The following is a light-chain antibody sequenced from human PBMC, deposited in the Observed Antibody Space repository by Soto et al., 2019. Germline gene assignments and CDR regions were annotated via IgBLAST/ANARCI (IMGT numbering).Light chain of an antibody. CDR3: QQYNSYSLFT. Sequence: DIQMTQSPSTLSASVGDTVIITCRASQSVRTWLAWYQQKPGKAPKLLIYKASSLESGVPSRFSGSGSGTEFTLTISSLQPDDFATYYCQQYNSYSLFTFGPGTKVDIK. CDR2: KAS. J-gene: IGKJ3*01. CDR1: QSVRTW. V-gene: IGKV1-5*03.